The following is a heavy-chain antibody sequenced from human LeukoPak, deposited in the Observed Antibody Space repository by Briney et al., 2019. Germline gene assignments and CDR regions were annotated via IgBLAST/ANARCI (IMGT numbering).Heavy chain of an antibody. CDR1: GGTFSSYA. CDR3: ARDRYYYDSSGYDS. D-gene: IGHD3-22*01. V-gene: IGHV1-69*06. CDR2: IIPIFGTA. J-gene: IGHJ4*02. Sequence: SVKVSCKASGGTFSSYAISWVRQAPGQGLEWMGGIIPIFGTANYAQKFQGRVTITADKSTSTVYMELSSLRSEDTAVYYCARDRYYYDSSGYDSWGQGTLVTVSS.